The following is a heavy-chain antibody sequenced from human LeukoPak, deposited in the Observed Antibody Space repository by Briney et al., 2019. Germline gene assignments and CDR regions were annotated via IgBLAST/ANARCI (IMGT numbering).Heavy chain of an antibody. CDR1: GLTFSNSW. Sequence: GGSLRLSCEASGLTFSNSWMHWVRQAPGKGLVWVSRINNEGTTISYADSVKGRFTISRDNAKNTLYLQMSSLRAEDTAVYYCARVSGLGMNEYYQHWGQGTLVTVAS. CDR2: INNEGTTI. D-gene: IGHD3-10*01. V-gene: IGHV3-74*01. J-gene: IGHJ1*01. CDR3: ARVSGLGMNEYYQH.